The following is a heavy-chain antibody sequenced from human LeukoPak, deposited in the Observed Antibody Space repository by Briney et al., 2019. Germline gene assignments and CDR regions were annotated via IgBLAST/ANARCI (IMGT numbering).Heavy chain of an antibody. Sequence: GGSLRLSCAASGFTFSNAWMSWVRQAPGKGLEWVGRIKSKTDGGTADYAAPVKGRFTISRDDSKNTLYLQMNSLKTEDTAVYYCTTYSSSWYYFGYWGQGTLVTVSS. J-gene: IGHJ4*02. CDR3: TTYSSSWYYFGY. CDR1: GFTFSNAW. CDR2: IKSKTDGGTA. D-gene: IGHD6-13*01. V-gene: IGHV3-15*01.